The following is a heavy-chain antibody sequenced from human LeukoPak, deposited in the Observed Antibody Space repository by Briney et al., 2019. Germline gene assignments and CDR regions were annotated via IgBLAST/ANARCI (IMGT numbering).Heavy chain of an antibody. CDR3: ARDIASTRVDV. J-gene: IGHJ6*02. CDR2: IWYDGSNE. Sequence: PGGSLRLSCAASGFTLSSYSMNWVRQAPGKGLEWVAVIWYDGSNEYFADSVKGRFTISRDNSKNILYLQMNSLRAEDTAVYYCARDIASTRVDVWGQGTTVSVSS. V-gene: IGHV3-33*08. D-gene: IGHD2-15*01. CDR1: GFTLSSYS.